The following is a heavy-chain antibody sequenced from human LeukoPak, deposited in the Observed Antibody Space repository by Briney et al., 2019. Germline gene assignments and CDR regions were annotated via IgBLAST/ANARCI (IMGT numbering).Heavy chain of an antibody. J-gene: IGHJ3*02. D-gene: IGHD3-3*01. Sequence: GESLKISCKGSGYSFTGYWIGWVRQMPRKGLEWMGIIYPGDSDTRYSPSFQGQVTISADKSISTAYLQWSSLKASDTAMYYCASEKTTYYDFWSGLGAFDIWGQGTMVTVSS. CDR3: ASEKTTYYDFWSGLGAFDI. CDR2: IYPGDSDT. V-gene: IGHV5-51*01. CDR1: GYSFTGYW.